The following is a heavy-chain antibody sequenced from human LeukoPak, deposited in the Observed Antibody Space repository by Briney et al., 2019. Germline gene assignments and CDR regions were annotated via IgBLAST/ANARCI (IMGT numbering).Heavy chain of an antibody. J-gene: IGHJ6*03. CDR2: ISGSGGST. D-gene: IGHD2-2*01. V-gene: IGHV3-23*01. CDR3: ARERIVVVPAAILYYCYYMDV. Sequence: GGSLRLSCAASGFTFSSYAMSWVRQAPWKGLEWVSAISGSGGSTYYADSVKGRFTISRDNSKNTLYLQMNSLRAEDTAVYYCARERIVVVPAAILYYCYYMDVWGKGTTVTVSS. CDR1: GFTFSSYA.